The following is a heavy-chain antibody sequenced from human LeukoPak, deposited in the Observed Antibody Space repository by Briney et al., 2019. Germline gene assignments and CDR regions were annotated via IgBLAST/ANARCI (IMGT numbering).Heavy chain of an antibody. J-gene: IGHJ4*02. CDR1: GYTFTSYA. Sequence: ASVKVSCKASGYTFTSYAMNWVRQAPGQGLEWMGGIIPIFGTANYAQKFQGRVTITADESTSTAYMELSSLRSEDTAVYYCARDPAWDGGNVSDYWGQGTLVTVSS. V-gene: IGHV1-69*13. CDR3: ARDPAWDGGNVSDY. D-gene: IGHD4-23*01. CDR2: IIPIFGTA.